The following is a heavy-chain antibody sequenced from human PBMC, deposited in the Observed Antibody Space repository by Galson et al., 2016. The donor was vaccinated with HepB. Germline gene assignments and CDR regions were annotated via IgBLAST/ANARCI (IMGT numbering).Heavy chain of an antibody. D-gene: IGHD3-10*01. V-gene: IGHV3-23*01. J-gene: IGHJ4*02. CDR1: GFTFSSYA. CDR2: ISGSGNST. CDR3: AKMSLLSGGYFDY. Sequence: SLRLSCAASGFTFSSYAMSWVRQAPGKGLEWVSAISGSGNSTYYADSVKGRFTISRDNSKNTPYLQVNSLRVEDTAVYYCAKMSLLSGGYFDYWGQGTLVTVSS.